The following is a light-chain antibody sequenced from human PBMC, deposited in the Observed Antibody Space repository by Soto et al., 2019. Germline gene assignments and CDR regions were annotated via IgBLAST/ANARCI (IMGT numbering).Light chain of an antibody. CDR2: EGS. V-gene: IGLV2-23*01. J-gene: IGLJ3*02. CDR1: SSDVGSYNL. CDR3: CSYAGSSRV. Sequence: QSVLTQPASVSGSPGQSITISCTGTSSDVGSYNLVSWYQQHPGKAPKLMIYEGSKRPSGVSNRFSGSKSGNTASLTISGLQAEDEADYDCCSYAGSSRVFGGGTKLTVL.